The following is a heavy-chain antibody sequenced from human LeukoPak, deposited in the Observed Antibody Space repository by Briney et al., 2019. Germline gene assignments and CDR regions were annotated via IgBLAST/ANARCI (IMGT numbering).Heavy chain of an antibody. CDR3: ARGGGTVPAAQYNWFDP. V-gene: IGHV1-69*13. CDR2: IIPIFGTA. CDR1: GGTFSSYA. D-gene: IGHD2-2*01. Sequence: GASVKVSCKASGGTFSSYAISWVRQAPGQGLEWMGGIIPIFGTANYAQKFQGRVTITADESTSTAYMELSSLRTEDTAVYYCARGGGTVPAAQYNWFDPWGQGTLVTVSS. J-gene: IGHJ5*02.